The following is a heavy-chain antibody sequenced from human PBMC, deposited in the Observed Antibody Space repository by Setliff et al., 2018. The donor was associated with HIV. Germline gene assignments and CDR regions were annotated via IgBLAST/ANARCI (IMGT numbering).Heavy chain of an antibody. CDR2: IYSAGST. CDR1: GGSIRSGSYY. Sequence: TLSLTCSVSGGSIRSGSYYWSWIRQPAGKGLEWIGHIYSAGSTRYNPSLESRLTILVDTSRNQFSLKLNSVTAADTAVYYCARAAYSGTYVWEPATDLWGRGTLVTVSS. J-gene: IGHJ2*01. CDR3: ARAAYSGTYVWEPATDL. V-gene: IGHV4-61*09. D-gene: IGHD1-26*01.